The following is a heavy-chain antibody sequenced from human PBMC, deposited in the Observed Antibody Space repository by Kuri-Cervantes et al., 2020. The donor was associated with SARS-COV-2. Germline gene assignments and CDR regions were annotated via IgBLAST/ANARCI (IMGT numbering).Heavy chain of an antibody. CDR1: GGTFSSYA. Sequence: SVKVSCKASGGTFSSYAVSWVRQAPGQGLEWMGGIIPILSTPNYAQKFQGRVTITADESTSTAFMELSRLRSDDTAVYYCARDANTIFGVVIDAFDYWGQGTLVTVSS. V-gene: IGHV1-69*13. CDR2: IIPILSTP. D-gene: IGHD3-3*01. J-gene: IGHJ4*02. CDR3: ARDANTIFGVVIDAFDY.